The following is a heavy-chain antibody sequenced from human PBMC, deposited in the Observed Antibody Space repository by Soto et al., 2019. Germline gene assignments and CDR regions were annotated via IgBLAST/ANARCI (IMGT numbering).Heavy chain of an antibody. CDR3: ARDSTIRDFWSGYYAGGYYYGMDV. CDR2: IYYSGST. CDR1: GGSISSGDYY. J-gene: IGHJ6*02. V-gene: IGHV4-30-4*01. D-gene: IGHD3-3*01. Sequence: LSLTCTVSGGSISSGDYYWSWIRQPPGKGLEWIGYIYYSGSTYYNPSLKSRVTISVDTSKNQFSLKLSSVTAADTAVYYCARDSTIRDFWSGYYAGGYYYGMDVWGQGTTVTV.